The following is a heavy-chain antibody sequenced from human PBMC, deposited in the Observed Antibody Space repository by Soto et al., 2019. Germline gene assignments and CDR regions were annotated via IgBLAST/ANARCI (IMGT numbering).Heavy chain of an antibody. CDR3: ARDKRGSGSAVDY. Sequence: QVQLQESGPGLVKPSQTLSLTCTVSGGSISIGGYYWSWIRQHPGKGLEWIGYIYYSGSTYYNPSLKSRVTISVDTSKNQFSLKLSSVTAADTAVYYCARDKRGSGSAVDYWGQGTLVTVSS. J-gene: IGHJ4*02. D-gene: IGHD3-10*01. V-gene: IGHV4-31*03. CDR2: IYYSGST. CDR1: GGSISIGGYY.